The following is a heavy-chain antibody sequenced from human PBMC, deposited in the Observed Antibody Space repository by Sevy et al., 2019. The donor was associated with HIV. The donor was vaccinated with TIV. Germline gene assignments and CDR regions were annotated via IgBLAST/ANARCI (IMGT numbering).Heavy chain of an antibody. CDR1: GFTFSSYW. Sequence: GGSLRLSCAASGFTFSSYWMHWVRQAPGKGLVWVSRINSDGSSTSYADSVKGRFTISRDNAKNTLYLQMNSLRAEDTAVYYCAREHSTLTRSIYYGMDVWGQGTTVTVSS. D-gene: IGHD4-17*01. CDR2: INSDGSST. CDR3: AREHSTLTRSIYYGMDV. J-gene: IGHJ6*02. V-gene: IGHV3-74*01.